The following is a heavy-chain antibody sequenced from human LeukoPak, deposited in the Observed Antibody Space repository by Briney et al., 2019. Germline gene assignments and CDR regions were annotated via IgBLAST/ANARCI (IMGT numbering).Heavy chain of an antibody. V-gene: IGHV3-11*05. Sequence: GGSLRLSCAASGFIFSDYYMSWIRQAPGKGLEWVSYISSSSSYTNYADSVRGRFTISRYNAKNSLYLQMNSLRAEDTAVYYCARDSNYYGSGSYHDYWGQGTLVTVSS. J-gene: IGHJ4*02. CDR2: ISSSSSYT. CDR3: ARDSNYYGSGSYHDY. D-gene: IGHD3-10*01. CDR1: GFIFSDYY.